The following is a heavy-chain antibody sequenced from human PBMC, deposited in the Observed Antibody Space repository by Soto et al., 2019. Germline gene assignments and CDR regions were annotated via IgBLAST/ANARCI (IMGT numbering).Heavy chain of an antibody. V-gene: IGHV4-28*01. J-gene: IGHJ4*02. D-gene: IGHD3-22*01. Sequence: SETLSLTCAVSGYSISSSNWLGWIRQPPGKGLEWIGYIYYSGSTYYNPSLKSRVTMSVDTSKNQFSLKLSSVTAVDAAVYYCARSAVAITSVGYFDYWGQGTLVTVSS. CDR1: GYSISSSNW. CDR3: ARSAVAITSVGYFDY. CDR2: IYYSGST.